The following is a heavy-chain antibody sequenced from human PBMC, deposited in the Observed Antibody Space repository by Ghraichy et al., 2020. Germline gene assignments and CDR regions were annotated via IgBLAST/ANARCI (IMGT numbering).Heavy chain of an antibody. CDR3: AREWDV. Sequence: GGSLRLSCEASGFTFSSWMSWVRQAPGKGLEWVANIKQDGSEKQYVDSVKGRFTISRDNAKNSLYLQMNSLRAEDTAVYYCAREWDVWGQGTTVTVSS. J-gene: IGHJ6*02. V-gene: IGHV3-7*01. CDR1: GFTFSSW. CDR2: IKQDGSEK.